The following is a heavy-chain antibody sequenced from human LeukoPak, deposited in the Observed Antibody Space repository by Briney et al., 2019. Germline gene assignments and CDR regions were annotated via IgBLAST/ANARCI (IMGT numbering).Heavy chain of an antibody. J-gene: IGHJ4*02. CDR2: IKQDGSEK. CDR1: GFTFSNYW. Sequence: PGGSLRLSCEASGFTFSNYWMSWVRQAPGKGLEWVANIKQDGSEKYCVGSVKGRFTISRDNAKNSLYLQMNSLRAEDTAVYYCARGTMFPYYFDYWGQGTLVTVSS. CDR3: ARGTMFPYYFDY. D-gene: IGHD3-10*02. V-gene: IGHV3-7*01.